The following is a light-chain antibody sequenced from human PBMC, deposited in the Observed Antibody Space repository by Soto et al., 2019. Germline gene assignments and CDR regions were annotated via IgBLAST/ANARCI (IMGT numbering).Light chain of an antibody. CDR2: SND. CDR1: RPNIGSNT. J-gene: IGLJ2*01. Sequence: QSVLPQPPSASGTPGQRGTMSCSGSRPNIGSNTVNWYQQLPGTAPKVLIYSNDQRPSGVPDRFSGAKSGTSASLAISGLQSEDEADYYCAAWDDSLKVVVFGGGTKLTVL. CDR3: AAWDDSLKVVV. V-gene: IGLV1-44*01.